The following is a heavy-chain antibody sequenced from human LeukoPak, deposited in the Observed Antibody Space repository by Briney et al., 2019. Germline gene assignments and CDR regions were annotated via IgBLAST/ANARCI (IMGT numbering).Heavy chain of an antibody. D-gene: IGHD2-2*01. CDR1: GGSISSHY. CDR2: IYYSGST. Sequence: SETLSLTCTVSGGSISSHYWSWIRQPPGKGLEWIGYIYYSGSTNYNPSLKSRVTISVDTSKNQFSLKLSSVTAADTAVYYCARDRTSNPYYMDVWGKGTTVTVSS. CDR3: ARDRTSNPYYMDV. V-gene: IGHV4-59*11. J-gene: IGHJ6*03.